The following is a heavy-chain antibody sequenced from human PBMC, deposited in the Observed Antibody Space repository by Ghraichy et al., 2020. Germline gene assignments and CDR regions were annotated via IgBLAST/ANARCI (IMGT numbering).Heavy chain of an antibody. D-gene: IGHD3-16*01. CDR2: MKGDGSEE. CDR3: ARNRADAGLVPLDDAFDI. J-gene: IGHJ3*02. Sequence: GGSLRLSCAASGFMFSKYWMAWVRQAPGKGLEWVANMKGDGSEEKYVESVKGRFTISRDNTRNSLYLQMNSLGADDTALYYCARNRADAGLVPLDDAFDIWGQGTAVTVSS. CDR1: GFMFSKYW. V-gene: IGHV3-7*03.